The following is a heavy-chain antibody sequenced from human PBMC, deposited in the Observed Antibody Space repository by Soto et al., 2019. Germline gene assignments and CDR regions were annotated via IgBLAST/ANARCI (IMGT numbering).Heavy chain of an antibody. Sequence: GGSLRLSYAASGFIFSDYAMTWVRQAPGKGLEWVSGISGSGESTYYADSVEGRFTISRDNSKNTLYLQMNSLRGEDTAVYYCARDRHGSDWYTYYFYTLAVWGQGTTVTVSS. CDR1: GFIFSDYA. V-gene: IGHV3-23*01. CDR2: ISGSGEST. D-gene: IGHD6-13*01. J-gene: IGHJ6*02. CDR3: ARDRHGSDWYTYYFYTLAV.